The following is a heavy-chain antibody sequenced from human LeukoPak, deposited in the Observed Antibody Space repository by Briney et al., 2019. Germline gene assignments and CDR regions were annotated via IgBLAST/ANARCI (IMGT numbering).Heavy chain of an antibody. D-gene: IGHD6-19*01. V-gene: IGHV3-53*01. CDR2: IYSGGST. CDR3: ARDSSGWHDAFHI. J-gene: IGHJ3*02. Sequence: GGSVRLSCEASGFTVRSNYMSWVRQAPRGGLEGVSVIYSGGSTYYADSVKGRFTISRENSKNTLYLQMNSLRAEDTAVYYCARDSSGWHDAFHIWGQGTIVTVSS. CDR1: GFTVRSNY.